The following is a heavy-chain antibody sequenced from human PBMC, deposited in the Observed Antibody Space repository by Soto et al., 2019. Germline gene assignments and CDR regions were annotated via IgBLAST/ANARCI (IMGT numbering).Heavy chain of an antibody. CDR3: ATVVAAMVLRFDY. CDR2: IYYSGNT. V-gene: IGHV4-31*03. Sequence: SETLSLTCTVSGGSISSNNYYWSWVRQHPEKGLEWIGYIYYSGNTYYNPSLKSRVSISADTSKNQFSLNLTSVTAADTAVYYCATVVAAMVLRFDYWGQGTLVTVSS. CDR1: GGSISSNNYY. J-gene: IGHJ4*02. D-gene: IGHD5-18*01.